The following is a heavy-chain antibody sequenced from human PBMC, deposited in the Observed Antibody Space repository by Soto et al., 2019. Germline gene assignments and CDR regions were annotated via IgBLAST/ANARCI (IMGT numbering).Heavy chain of an antibody. J-gene: IGHJ5*02. CDR2: TYYRSKWYN. V-gene: IGHV6-1*01. CDR3: ARATYSSSWGGGDWFDP. D-gene: IGHD6-13*01. CDR1: GDSVSSNSAA. Sequence: SQTLSLTCAISGDSVSSNSAAWNWIRQSPSRGLEWLGRTYYRSKWYNDYAVSVKSRITINPDTSKNQFSLQLNSVTPEDTAVDFFARATYSSSWGGGDWFDPWGQGTLVTVSS.